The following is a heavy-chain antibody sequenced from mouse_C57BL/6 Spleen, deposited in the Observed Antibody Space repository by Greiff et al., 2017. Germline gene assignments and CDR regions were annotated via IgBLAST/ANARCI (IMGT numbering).Heavy chain of an antibody. J-gene: IGHJ3*01. CDR3: ARGDFGGSAWFAY. Sequence: VQLQQPGAELVMPGASVKLSCKASGYTFTSYWMHWVKQRPGQGLEWIGEIDPSDSYTNYNQKFKGKSTLTVDKSSSTAYMQLSSLTSEDSAVYYCARGDFGGSAWFAYWGQGTLVTVSA. D-gene: IGHD1-1*02. CDR2: IDPSDSYT. V-gene: IGHV1-69*01. CDR1: GYTFTSYW.